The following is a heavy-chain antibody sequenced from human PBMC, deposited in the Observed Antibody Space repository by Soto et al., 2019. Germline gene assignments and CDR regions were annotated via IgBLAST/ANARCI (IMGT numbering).Heavy chain of an antibody. D-gene: IGHD5-12*01. CDR1: GGSFSGYY. CDR2: INHIGRT. Sequence: QVQLQQWGAGLLKPSETLSLTCAVNGGSFSGYYWSWIRQSPGKGLEWIGEINHIGRTNFNPSLKSRVTMSGATSKNQFSLKLSSVTAADPAVYYCARGYEVNWHTPHYWGQGTLVTVSS. V-gene: IGHV4-34*01. CDR3: ARGYEVNWHTPHY. J-gene: IGHJ4*02.